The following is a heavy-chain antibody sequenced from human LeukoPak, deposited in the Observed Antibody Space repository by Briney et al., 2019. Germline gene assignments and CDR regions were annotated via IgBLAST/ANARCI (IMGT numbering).Heavy chain of an antibody. CDR2: IYYSGST. CDR3: AREARTVFDY. D-gene: IGHD1/OR15-1a*01. V-gene: IGHV4-59*01. J-gene: IGHJ4*02. CDR1: GGSISSYY. Sequence: SETLSLTCTVSGGSISSYYWSWIRQPPGKGLEWIGYIYYSGSTNYNPSLKSRVTISVDTSKNQFSLKLCSVTAADTAVYYCAREARTVFDYWGQGTLVTVSS.